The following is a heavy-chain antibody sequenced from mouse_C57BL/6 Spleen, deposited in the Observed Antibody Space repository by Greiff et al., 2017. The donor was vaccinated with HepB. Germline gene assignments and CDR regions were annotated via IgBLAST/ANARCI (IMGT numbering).Heavy chain of an antibody. Sequence: EVQLQQSGPELVKPGASVKMSCKASGYTFTDYNMHWVKQSHGKSLEWIGYINPNNGGTSYNQKFKGKATLTVNKSSSTAYMELRSLTSEDSAVYYCAREGNYDPLMDYWGQGTSVTVSS. D-gene: IGHD2-1*01. CDR2: INPNNGGT. V-gene: IGHV1-22*01. CDR1: GYTFTDYN. CDR3: AREGNYDPLMDY. J-gene: IGHJ4*01.